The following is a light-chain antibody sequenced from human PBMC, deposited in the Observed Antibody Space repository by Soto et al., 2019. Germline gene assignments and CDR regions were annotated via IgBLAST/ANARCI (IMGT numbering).Light chain of an antibody. CDR1: QGISSW. V-gene: IGKV1D-12*01. Sequence: DIQMTPSPSSLSASVGDSVTITCRASQGISSWLAWYQQKPGKAPKLLLYAAASWQSGVPSRFSGSGSGTDFTLAVSCLPPEDFATYYCQQANSFPLPFGGGTEVEIK. CDR2: AAA. CDR3: QQANSFPLP. J-gene: IGKJ4*01.